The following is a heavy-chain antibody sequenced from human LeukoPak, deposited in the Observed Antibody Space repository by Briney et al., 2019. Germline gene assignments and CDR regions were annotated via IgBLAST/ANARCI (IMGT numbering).Heavy chain of an antibody. Sequence: NPGESLKISCEGSGYSFTSYWIGWVRQMPGKGLEWMGIIYPGDSDTRYSPSFQGQVTMSADKSISTVYLQWSSLKASDTAMYYCARGYCSGGRCYTFDYWGQGTLVTVSS. J-gene: IGHJ4*02. CDR3: ARGYCSGGRCYTFDY. D-gene: IGHD2-15*01. CDR2: IYPGDSDT. CDR1: GYSFTSYW. V-gene: IGHV5-51*01.